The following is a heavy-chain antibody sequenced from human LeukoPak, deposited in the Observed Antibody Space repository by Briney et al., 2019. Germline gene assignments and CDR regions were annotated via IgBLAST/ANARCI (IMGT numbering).Heavy chain of an antibody. CDR1: GFTFISYS. J-gene: IGHJ4*02. V-gene: IGHV3-48*01. CDR3: ARARGYSYAYSDD. D-gene: IGHD5-18*01. Sequence: GGSLRLSCAGSGFTFISYSMNWVRQAPGKGLEWVSYISSSSSIIDYADSVKGRFTISRGNAKNSLYLQMNSLRAEYTPVYYCARARGYSYAYSDDWGQGTLVTVSS. CDR2: ISSSSSII.